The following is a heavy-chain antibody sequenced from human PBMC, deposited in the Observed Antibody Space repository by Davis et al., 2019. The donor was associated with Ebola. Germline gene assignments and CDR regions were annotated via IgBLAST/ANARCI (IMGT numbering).Heavy chain of an antibody. J-gene: IGHJ4*02. V-gene: IGHV3-21*04. CDR2: ISGNMAEI. D-gene: IGHD1-14*01. CDR3: ARARPFLPGSTQYHTNYFDL. CDR1: GFTFRTYS. Sequence: GESLKISCAASGFTFRTYSMNWVRQAPGKGLEWVSYISGNMAEIYYADSVKGRFTISRSNAKNSLYLQMNNLGADDTAVYYCARARPFLPGSTQYHTNYFDLWGQGTLVTVSS.